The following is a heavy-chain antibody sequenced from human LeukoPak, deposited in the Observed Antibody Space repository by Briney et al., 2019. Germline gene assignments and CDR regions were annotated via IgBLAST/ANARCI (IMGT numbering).Heavy chain of an antibody. CDR1: GFTFRSYG. Sequence: GGSLRLSCAASGFTFRSYGMHWVRQAPGKGLEWLGRIKSKTDGGTTDYAAPVKGRFTISRDDSKNTLYLQMNSLKTEDTAVYYCTTRGDYVDYWGQGTLVTVSS. D-gene: IGHD3-10*01. CDR2: IKSKTDGGTT. J-gene: IGHJ4*02. V-gene: IGHV3-15*01. CDR3: TTRGDYVDY.